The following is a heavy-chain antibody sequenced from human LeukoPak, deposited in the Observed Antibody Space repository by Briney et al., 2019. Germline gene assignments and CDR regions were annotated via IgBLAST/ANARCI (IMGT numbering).Heavy chain of an antibody. CDR1: GGSFSGYY. CDR3: ARGRPYYYDSSGYYYGVGYYYMDV. D-gene: IGHD3-22*01. CDR2: INHSGST. J-gene: IGHJ6*03. V-gene: IGHV4-34*01. Sequence: SETLSLTCAVYGGSFSGYYWSWIRQPPGKGPEWIGEINHSGSTYYNPSLKSRVTISVDTSKNQFSLKLSSVTAADTAVYYCARGRPYYYDSSGYYYGVGYYYMDVWGKGTTVTVSS.